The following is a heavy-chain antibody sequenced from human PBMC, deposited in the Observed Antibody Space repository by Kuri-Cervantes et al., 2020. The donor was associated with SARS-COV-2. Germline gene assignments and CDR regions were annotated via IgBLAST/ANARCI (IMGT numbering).Heavy chain of an antibody. CDR1: WFSLTTSGMC. D-gene: IGHD4-11*01. CDR3: VRIRAATVIADY. CDR2: IDWDDDK. J-gene: IGHJ4*02. Sequence: GTTLVKPTPTLTLTCTFSWFSLTTSGMCVACIRQPPGKALEWLARIDWDDDKYCKTSLNTRLSISKDTSKDQVVLTMTNMDPVDTATYYCVRIRAATVIADYWGQGTLVTVSS. V-gene: IGHV2-70*11.